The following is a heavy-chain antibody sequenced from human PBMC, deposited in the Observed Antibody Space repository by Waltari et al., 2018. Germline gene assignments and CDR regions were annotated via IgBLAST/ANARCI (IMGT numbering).Heavy chain of an antibody. Sequence: QIQLVQSGGEVKKPGASVKVSCKASGFTVTNYGFNWVRQAPGQGLEWMGGINTYNGDTNFAQKFQDRLTMTTDTSTSTAHMELRSLRSDDTAVYYCARSLRCYYDSSGYCLFDYWGQGTLVTVSS. CDR1: GFTVTNYG. CDR3: ARSLRCYYDSSGYCLFDY. D-gene: IGHD3-22*01. J-gene: IGHJ4*02. CDR2: INTYNGDT. V-gene: IGHV1-18*01.